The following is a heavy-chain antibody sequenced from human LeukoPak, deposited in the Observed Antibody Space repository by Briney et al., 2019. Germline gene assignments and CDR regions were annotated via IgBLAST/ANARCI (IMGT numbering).Heavy chain of an antibody. D-gene: IGHD3-10*01. CDR3: ARDNHYYGSGSYDY. J-gene: IGHJ4*02. V-gene: IGHV3-33*01. CDR1: GFTFSSYG. Sequence: LAGRSLRLSCAASGFTFSSYGMHWVRQAPGKGLEWVAVKWYDRSNKYYADSVKGRFIISRDNSKNTLYLQMNSLRAEDTAVYYCARDNHYYGSGSYDYWGQGTLVTVSS. CDR2: KWYDRSNK.